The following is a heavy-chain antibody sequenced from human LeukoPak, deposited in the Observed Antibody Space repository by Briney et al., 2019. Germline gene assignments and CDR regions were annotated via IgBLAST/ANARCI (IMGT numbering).Heavy chain of an antibody. CDR2: IYYSGST. CDR1: GGSISSYY. Sequence: SETLFLTCTVSGGSISSYYWSWIRQPPGKGLEWIGYIYYSGSTNYNPSLKSRVTISVDTSKNQFSLKLSSVTAADTAVYYCAREGGGTMVRGVNLDPWGQGTLVTVSS. D-gene: IGHD3-10*01. CDR3: AREGGGTMVRGVNLDP. J-gene: IGHJ5*02. V-gene: IGHV4-59*01.